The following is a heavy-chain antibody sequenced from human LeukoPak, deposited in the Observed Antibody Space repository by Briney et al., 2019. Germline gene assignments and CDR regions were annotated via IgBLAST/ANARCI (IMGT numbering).Heavy chain of an antibody. V-gene: IGHV3-30*04. CDR1: GFTLSSYA. Sequence: GGSLRLSCTVSGFTLSSYAMHWVRQAPGKGLEWVAVISYDGSNKYYADSVKGRFTISRDNSKNTLYLQMNSLRAEDTAVYYCARALAAVAPDYWGQGTLVTVSS. CDR3: ARALAAVAPDY. CDR2: ISYDGSNK. J-gene: IGHJ4*02. D-gene: IGHD6-19*01.